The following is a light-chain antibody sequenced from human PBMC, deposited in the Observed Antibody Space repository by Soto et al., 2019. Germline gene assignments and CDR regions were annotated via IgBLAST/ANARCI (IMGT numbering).Light chain of an antibody. Sequence: DIQMTQSPSSLSASVGDTVTITCRASQSISSYLNWYQQKPGKAPELLIYAASILQSGAPSRFSGSGSGTDFTPTISSLQPEDFATYYCQQSYSTSITFGQGTRLEIK. CDR3: QQSYSTSIT. J-gene: IGKJ5*01. V-gene: IGKV1-39*01. CDR2: AAS. CDR1: QSISSY.